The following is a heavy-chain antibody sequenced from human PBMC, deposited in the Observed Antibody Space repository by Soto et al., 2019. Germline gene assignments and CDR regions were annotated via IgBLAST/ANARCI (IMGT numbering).Heavy chain of an antibody. CDR1: GGAFSGYS. D-gene: IGHD3-10*01. CDR3: ARGPSATVRGVFTA. CDR2: IDHGGST. Sequence: QVPLQQWGAGLLKPSETLSLTCAVYGGAFSGYSWTWIRQPPGKGPEWIGEIDHGGSTTYTPSLMSIVTISVATSKYQFSLKLSSVTAADTAVYYCARGPSATVRGVFTAWGQGTLVTVSS. J-gene: IGHJ5*02. V-gene: IGHV4-34*01.